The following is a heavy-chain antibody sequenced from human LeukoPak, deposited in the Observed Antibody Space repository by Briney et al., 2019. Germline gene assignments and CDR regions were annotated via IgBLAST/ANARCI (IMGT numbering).Heavy chain of an antibody. CDR2: INPNSGGT. J-gene: IGHJ4*02. CDR1: GFTFTAYH. Sequence: ASVKVSCKASGFTFTAYHMHWVRQAPGQGLERMGWINPNSGGTNYAQKFQGRVTMTRDTSISTAYMELSGLRSDDTAVYYCARGPHWDPHFDYWGQGTLVTVSS. CDR3: ARGPHWDPHFDY. D-gene: IGHD7-27*01. V-gene: IGHV1-2*02.